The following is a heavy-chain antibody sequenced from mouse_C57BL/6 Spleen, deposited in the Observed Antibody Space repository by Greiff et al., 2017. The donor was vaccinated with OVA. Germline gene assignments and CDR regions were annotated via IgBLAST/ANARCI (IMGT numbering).Heavy chain of an antibody. J-gene: IGHJ4*01. V-gene: IGHV1-78*01. CDR1: GYTFTDHT. D-gene: IGHD2-4*01. CDR2: IYPRDGST. Sequence: QVQLQQSDAELVKPGASVKISCKVSGYTFTDHTIHWMKQRPEQGLEWIGYIYPRDGSTKYNEKFKGKATLTADKSSSTAYMQLNSLTSDDSAVYFCARQRDYDDGDYYAMDYWGQGTSVTVSS. CDR3: ARQRDYDDGDYYAMDY.